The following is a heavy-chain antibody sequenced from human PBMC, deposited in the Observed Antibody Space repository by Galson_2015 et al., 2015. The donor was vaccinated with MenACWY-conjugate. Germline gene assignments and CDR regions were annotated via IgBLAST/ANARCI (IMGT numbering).Heavy chain of an antibody. CDR1: GFTFSDYY. CDR2: IDSSSSNK. J-gene: IGHJ4*02. CDR3: ARVLGYCNSAGCLYYFDS. D-gene: IGHD2-2*01. Sequence: SLRLSCAASGFTFSDYYMSWIRQAPGKGLEWISYIDSSSSNKHYADSVKGRFTISRDNANNSLYLRMNSLRVEDTAVYYCARVLGYCNSAGCLYYFDSWGQGTLVTVSS. V-gene: IGHV3-11*06.